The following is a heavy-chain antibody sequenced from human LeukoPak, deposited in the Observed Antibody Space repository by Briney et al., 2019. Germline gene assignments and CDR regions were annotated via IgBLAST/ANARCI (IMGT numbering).Heavy chain of an antibody. CDR3: AAVNYYDSSGARYYFDF. Sequence: PSETLSLTCSVSGVSISSSSYYRGWTGQPPGKGLGWSGSIDYSGSTYYNPSLNSRATITVDTTNNQYSLKLSSVTAADTAVYYCAAVNYYDSSGARYYFDFWGQGTLVTVSA. D-gene: IGHD3-22*01. J-gene: IGHJ4*02. CDR2: IDYSGST. V-gene: IGHV4-39*01. CDR1: GVSISSSSYY.